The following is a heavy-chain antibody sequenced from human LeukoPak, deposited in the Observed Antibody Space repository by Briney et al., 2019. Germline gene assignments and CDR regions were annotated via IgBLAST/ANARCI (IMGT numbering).Heavy chain of an antibody. CDR3: AKRPGYDSSGYRDY. J-gene: IGHJ4*02. CDR1: GFTFSSYA. D-gene: IGHD3-22*01. CDR2: ISGSGGST. V-gene: IGHV3-23*01. Sequence: PGGSLTLSCAASGFTFSSYAMSWVRQAPGKGLEWVSAISGSGGSTYYADSVKGRFTISRDNSKNTLYLQMNSLRAEDTAVYYCAKRPGYDSSGYRDYWGQGTLVTVSS.